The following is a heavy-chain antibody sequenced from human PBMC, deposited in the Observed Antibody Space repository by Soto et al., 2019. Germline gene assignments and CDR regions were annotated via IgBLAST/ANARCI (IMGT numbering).Heavy chain of an antibody. CDR1: GSTFSKRS. D-gene: IGHD2-21*01. V-gene: IGHV1-69*01. Sequence: QVHLVQSGAEVKKPGSSVKISCRASGSTFSKRSITWVRQAPGQGFEWMGGITPAFGTTNFARKFQGRLTITADEPTTTAYLELSSLTSEDTAVYRCAAGAGLVTYRGFRVPLDFWGQGTLVTVSS. CDR3: AAGAGLVTYRGFRVPLDF. J-gene: IGHJ4*02. CDR2: ITPAFGTT.